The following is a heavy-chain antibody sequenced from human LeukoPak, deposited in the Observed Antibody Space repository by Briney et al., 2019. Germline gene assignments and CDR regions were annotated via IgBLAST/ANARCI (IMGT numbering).Heavy chain of an antibody. D-gene: IGHD3-10*01. J-gene: IGHJ4*02. CDR1: GFTFNSYW. Sequence: GGSLRLSCAASGFTFNSYWMSWVRQAPGKGLEWVANIKQDGTEKYYVDSVKGRFTISRDYARNPLYLQLNSLRAEDTAVYYCARLSEMFRGPQVIYYFDYWGQGTLVTVSS. CDR2: IKQDGTEK. CDR3: ARLSEMFRGPQVIYYFDY. V-gene: IGHV3-7*01.